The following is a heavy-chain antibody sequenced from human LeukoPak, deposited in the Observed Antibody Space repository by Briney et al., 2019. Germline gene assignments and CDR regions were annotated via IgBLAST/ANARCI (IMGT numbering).Heavy chain of an antibody. J-gene: IGHJ4*02. CDR3: VVWGEDSSGHRFDH. D-gene: IGHD3-22*01. CDR2: INTDGSST. CDR1: GFTFNSYW. V-gene: IGHV3-74*01. Sequence: GGSLRLSCAASGFTFNSYWMHWVRQAPGKGLLWVSRINTDGSSTHYADPVKGRLTISRDNAKNMLYLQMNGLRAEDTAVYYCVVWGEDSSGHRFDHWGQGTLVTVSS.